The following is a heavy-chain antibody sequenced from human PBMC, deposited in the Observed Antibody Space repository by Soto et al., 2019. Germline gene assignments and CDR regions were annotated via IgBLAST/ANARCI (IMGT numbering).Heavy chain of an antibody. D-gene: IGHD5-12*01. Sequence: PVGSLRLSCAASDFVFYDYPIHWVRQAPGKGLEWVAVVSHDGTKEYYSDSVKGRFSISRDNSNNTAFLQMNSLRAEDTAIYYCARESTITQFDHWGQRTLVTVSS. CDR2: VSHDGTKE. CDR1: DFVFYDYP. J-gene: IGHJ4*02. V-gene: IGHV3-30-3*01. CDR3: ARESTITQFDH.